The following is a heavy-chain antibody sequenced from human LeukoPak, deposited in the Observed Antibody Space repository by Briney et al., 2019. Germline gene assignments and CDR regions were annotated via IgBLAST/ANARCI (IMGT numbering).Heavy chain of an antibody. J-gene: IGHJ3*02. D-gene: IGHD6-19*01. V-gene: IGHV1-46*01. CDR1: GYTFTSYY. CDR2: INPSGGST. Sequence: GASVKVSCNASGYTFTSYYMHRVRQAPGQGLEWMGLINPSGGSTSYAQKFQGRVTMTRDTSTSTVYMELSSLRSEDTAVYYCARGGGAGIAVADTSGAFDIWGQGTMVTVSS. CDR3: ARGGGAGIAVADTSGAFDI.